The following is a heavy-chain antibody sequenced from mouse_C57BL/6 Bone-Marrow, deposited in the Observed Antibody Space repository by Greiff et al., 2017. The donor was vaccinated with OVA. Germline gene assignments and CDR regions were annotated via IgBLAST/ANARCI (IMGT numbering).Heavy chain of an antibody. CDR2: INPSNGGT. D-gene: IGHD2-4*01. V-gene: IGHV1-53*01. CDR3: ARGGYYDYFFDY. Sequence: QVQLQQPGTELVKPGASVKLSCKASGYTFTSYWMHWVKQRPGQGLEWIGNINPSNGGTNYNEKFKSKATLTVDKSSSTAYLQLSSLTSEDSAVYYCARGGYYDYFFDYWGQGTTLTVSS. J-gene: IGHJ2*01. CDR1: GYTFTSYW.